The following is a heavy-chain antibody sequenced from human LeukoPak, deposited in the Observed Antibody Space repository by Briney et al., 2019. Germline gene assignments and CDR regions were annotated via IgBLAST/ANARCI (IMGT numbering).Heavy chain of an antibody. Sequence: GGSLRLSCAASEFDFSSHAMTWVRQAPGKGLEWVSAISNNGGYTCYADSVQGRFTISRDNSKSTLCLQMNSLRAEDTAVYYCAKQLGYCSDGSCYFPYWGQGTLVTVSS. D-gene: IGHD2-15*01. J-gene: IGHJ4*02. CDR1: EFDFSSHA. CDR3: AKQLGYCSDGSCYFPY. CDR2: ISNNGGYT. V-gene: IGHV3-23*01.